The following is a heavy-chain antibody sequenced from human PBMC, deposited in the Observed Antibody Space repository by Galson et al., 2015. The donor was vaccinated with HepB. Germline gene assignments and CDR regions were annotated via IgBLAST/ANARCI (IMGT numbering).Heavy chain of an antibody. CDR2: ISSSGSTI. D-gene: IGHD6-13*01. Sequence: SLRLSCAASGFTFSSYEMNWVRQAPGKGLEWVSYISSSGSTIYYADSVKGRFTISRDNAKNSLYLQMNSLRAEDTAVYYCARSIAAAEEILEGNYGMDVWGQGTTVTVSS. CDR1: GFTFSSYE. J-gene: IGHJ6*02. V-gene: IGHV3-48*03. CDR3: ARSIAAAEEILEGNYGMDV.